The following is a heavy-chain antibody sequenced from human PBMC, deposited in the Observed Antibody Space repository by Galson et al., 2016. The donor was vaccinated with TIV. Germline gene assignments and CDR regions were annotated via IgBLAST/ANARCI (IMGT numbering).Heavy chain of an antibody. D-gene: IGHD3-10*01. CDR1: GFTFNIYG. Sequence: SLRLSCAASGFTFNIYGMHWVRQAPGKGLEWVASIRYDGSYQNYVDSVKGRFTISRDNSKNTLYLRMNSLRVDDTAVYYCARVPSGFQEVIHYFDYWGQGTLVTVSS. V-gene: IGHV3-33*01. CDR2: IRYDGSYQ. CDR3: ARVPSGFQEVIHYFDY. J-gene: IGHJ4*02.